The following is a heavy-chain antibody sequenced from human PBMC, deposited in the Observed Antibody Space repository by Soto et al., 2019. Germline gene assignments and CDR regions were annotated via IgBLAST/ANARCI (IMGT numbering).Heavy chain of an antibody. CDR3: ARGLKYNYGSDY. CDR1: GFTFSTYL. D-gene: IGHD1-1*01. CDR2: INSDGSIT. J-gene: IGHJ4*02. Sequence: GGSLRLSCAVSGFTFSTYLMHWVRQVPGKGLVWVSRINSDGSITNYADSVKGRFTISRDDAKNTLYLHMNSLRAEDTAVYYCARGLKYNYGSDYWGQGTLVTVSS. V-gene: IGHV3-74*01.